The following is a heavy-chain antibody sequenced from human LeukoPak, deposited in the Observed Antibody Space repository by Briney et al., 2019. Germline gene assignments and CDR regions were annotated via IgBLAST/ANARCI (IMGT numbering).Heavy chain of an antibody. D-gene: IGHD4-17*01. V-gene: IGHV3-23*01. CDR1: GFTFSSYA. Sequence: GGSLRLSCAASGFTFSSYAMSWVRQAPGKGLEWVSAISGSGGSIYYSDSVKGRFTISRDNSKNTLYLQMNSLRAEDTAVYYCAKDMGPDYGDYDGGFDYWGQGTLVTVSS. J-gene: IGHJ4*02. CDR2: ISGSGGSI. CDR3: AKDMGPDYGDYDGGFDY.